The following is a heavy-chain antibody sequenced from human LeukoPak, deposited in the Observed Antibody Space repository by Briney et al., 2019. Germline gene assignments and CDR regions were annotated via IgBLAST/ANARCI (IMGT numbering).Heavy chain of an antibody. CDR2: IYTSGST. J-gene: IGHJ5*02. CDR3: ARGKGDVDL. V-gene: IGHV4-61*02. D-gene: IGHD5-24*01. CDR1: GGSISSGSYY. Sequence: PSETLSLTCTVSGGSISSGSYYWRWIRQPAGKGLEWIGRIYTSGSTNYNPSLKSRVTISVDTSKNQSSLKLSSVTAADTAVYYCARGKGDVDLWGQGTLVTVSS.